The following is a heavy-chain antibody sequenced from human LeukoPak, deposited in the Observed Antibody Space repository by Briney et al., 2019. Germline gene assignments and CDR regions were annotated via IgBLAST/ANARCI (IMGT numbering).Heavy chain of an antibody. CDR1: GFTVSNNY. D-gene: IGHD3-9*01. Sequence: GGSLRLSCAASGFTVSNNYMSWVRQAPGKGLEWVSSITSSSTYMYYADSVKGRFTISRDNSKNTLYLQMNSLRAEDTAVYYCASGILTGYFDYWGQGTLVTVSS. J-gene: IGHJ4*02. CDR2: ITSSSTYM. V-gene: IGHV3-21*04. CDR3: ASGILTGYFDY.